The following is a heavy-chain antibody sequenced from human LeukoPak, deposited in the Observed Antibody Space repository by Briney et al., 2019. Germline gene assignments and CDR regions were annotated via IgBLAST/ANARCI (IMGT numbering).Heavy chain of an antibody. D-gene: IGHD3-3*01. CDR2: IYYSGST. Sequence: PSETLSLTCTVSGGSISSGGYYWSWIRQHPGKGLEWIGYIYYSGSTYYNPSLKSRVTISVDTSKNQFSLRLSSVTAADTAVYYCARAIGPRSSYDFWSGSRIPTGWFDPWGQGTLVTVSS. J-gene: IGHJ5*02. CDR3: ARAIGPRSSYDFWSGSRIPTGWFDP. V-gene: IGHV4-31*03. CDR1: GGSISSGGYY.